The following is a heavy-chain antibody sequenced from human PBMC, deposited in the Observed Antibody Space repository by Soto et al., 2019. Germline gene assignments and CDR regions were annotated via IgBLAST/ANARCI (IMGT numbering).Heavy chain of an antibody. CDR2: TSYDGRHT. Sequence: PGGSLRLSCAASGFTFSEYGIHWVRQAPGKGLEWVAITSYDGRHTSYVDYVKGRFTISRDNSGNTAFLEMNRLRVEDTAVYYCAKTRNSVINYNYYDNMDVWGQGTTVTVSS. V-gene: IGHV3-30*18. CDR1: GFTFSEYG. D-gene: IGHD3-10*01. CDR3: AKTRNSVINYNYYDNMDV. J-gene: IGHJ6*02.